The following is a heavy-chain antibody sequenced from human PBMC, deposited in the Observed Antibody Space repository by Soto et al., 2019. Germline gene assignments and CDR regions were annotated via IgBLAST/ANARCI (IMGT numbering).Heavy chain of an antibody. CDR2: LSVSGGST. CDR3: AKVPITSMIGMDV. CDR1: GFTFSSSA. V-gene: IGHV3-23*01. J-gene: IGHJ6*02. D-gene: IGHD3-10*01. Sequence: EVQLLESGGGLVQPGGSLRLSCAASGFTFSSSAMSWVRQAPGKGLEWVSALSVSGGSTYYADSVKGRFTISRDNSKNTRQLQMNILRAEDTAVYYCAKVPITSMIGMDVWGQGASGTGSS.